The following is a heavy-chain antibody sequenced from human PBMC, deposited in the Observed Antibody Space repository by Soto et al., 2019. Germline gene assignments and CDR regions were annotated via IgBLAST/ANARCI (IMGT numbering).Heavy chain of an antibody. CDR2: ISAYNGNT. Sequence: QVQLVQSGAEVKKPGASVKVSCKASGYTFTSYGISWVRQGPGQGLEWMGWISAYNGNTNYAQKLQGRVTMTTDTSTSTAYMELRSLRSDDTAVYYCARVYSGIETYDYYYYMDVWGKGTTVTVS. D-gene: IGHD1-26*01. J-gene: IGHJ6*03. CDR3: ARVYSGIETYDYYYYMDV. V-gene: IGHV1-18*01. CDR1: GYTFTSYG.